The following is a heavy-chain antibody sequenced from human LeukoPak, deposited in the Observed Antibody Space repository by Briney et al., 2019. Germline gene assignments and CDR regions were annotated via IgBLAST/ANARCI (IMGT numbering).Heavy chain of an antibody. J-gene: IGHJ5*02. CDR2: ISSTGATI. D-gene: IGHD3-16*01. Sequence: GGSLRLSCVGSGFTFNDYYMSWVHQSPGKGLEWSAHISSTGATIPQTDSVKGRFTISRDDAKRSVYLEMNSLTVEDTAVYYCATSSAISKTYESWGQGTLVTVSS. CDR1: GFTFNDYY. V-gene: IGHV3-11*01. CDR3: ATSSAISKTYES.